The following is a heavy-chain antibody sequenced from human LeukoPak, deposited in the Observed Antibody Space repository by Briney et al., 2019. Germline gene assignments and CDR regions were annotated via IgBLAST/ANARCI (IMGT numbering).Heavy chain of an antibody. V-gene: IGHV3-23*01. CDR2: ISGSGGST. CDR1: GFTFSSYA. D-gene: IGHD2-15*01. CDR3: AKVFCSGGSCYEVVDAFDI. Sequence: GGSLRLSCAASGFTFSSYAMSWVRQAPGKGLEWVSAISGSGGSTYYADSVKGRFTISRGNSKNTLYLQMNSLRAEDTAVYYCAKVFCSGGSCYEVVDAFDIWGQGTMVTVSS. J-gene: IGHJ3*02.